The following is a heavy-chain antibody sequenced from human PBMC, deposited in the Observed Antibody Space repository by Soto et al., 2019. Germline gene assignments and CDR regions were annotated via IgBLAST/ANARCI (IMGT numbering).Heavy chain of an antibody. V-gene: IGHV4-59*01. CDR1: GGSISSYY. D-gene: IGHD3-22*01. J-gene: IGHJ4*02. Sequence: QVQLQESGPGLVKPSETLSLTCTVSGGSISSYYWSWIRQPPGKGLEWIGYIYYSGSTNYNPSLKSRVTISVDTSKNQFSLKLSSVTAADTAVYYCARGFYYDSSGYYQGPAYYFDYWGQGTLVTVSS. CDR2: IYYSGST. CDR3: ARGFYYDSSGYYQGPAYYFDY.